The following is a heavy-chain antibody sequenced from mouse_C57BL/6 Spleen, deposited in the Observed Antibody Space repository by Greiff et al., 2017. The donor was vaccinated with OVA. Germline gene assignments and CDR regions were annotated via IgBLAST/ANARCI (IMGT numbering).Heavy chain of an antibody. CDR2: IYPRSGNT. CDR3: ARRVSDYAMDY. Sequence: QVQLKQSGAELARPGASVKLSCKASGYTFTSYGISWVKQRTGQGLEWIGEIYPRSGNTYYNEKFKGKATLTADKSSSTAYMELRSLTSEDSAVYFCARRVSDYAMDYWGQGTSVTVSS. J-gene: IGHJ4*01. CDR1: GYTFTSYG. V-gene: IGHV1-81*01.